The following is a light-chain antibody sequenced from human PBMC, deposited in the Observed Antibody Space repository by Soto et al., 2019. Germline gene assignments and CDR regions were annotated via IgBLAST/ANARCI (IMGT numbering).Light chain of an antibody. CDR3: QRYGSSPPLT. J-gene: IGKJ4*01. Sequence: EIVLTQSPGTLSLSPGERATVSCRASPSLRNNYLAWYQQKPGQATRLLFYDTSSRATGIPDRFSGSGSATDFTLTISRLEPEDFAVYYCQRYGSSPPLTFGGGTKVDI. CDR1: PSLRNNY. V-gene: IGKV3-20*01. CDR2: DTS.